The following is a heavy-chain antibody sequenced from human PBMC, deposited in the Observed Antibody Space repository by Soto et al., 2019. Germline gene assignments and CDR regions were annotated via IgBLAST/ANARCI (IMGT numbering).Heavy chain of an antibody. CDR1: GGRLSNYG. CDR3: ARGDATKIVVTTYYAMDV. Sequence: QVQLVQSGAEVKKPGSSVKVSCKASGGRLSNYGISWVRQAPGQGLEWMGGIIPVFGTANYAQKFQGRVTITADESTSIVYMDVTSLKSEDTAVYYCARGDATKIVVTTYYAMDVWGQGTTVTVSS. V-gene: IGHV1-69*12. CDR2: IIPVFGTA. D-gene: IGHD3-9*01. J-gene: IGHJ6*02.